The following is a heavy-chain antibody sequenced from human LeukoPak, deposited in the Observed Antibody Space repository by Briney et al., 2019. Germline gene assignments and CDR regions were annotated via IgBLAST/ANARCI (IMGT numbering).Heavy chain of an antibody. Sequence: GGSLRLSCAASGFTFHAFKMHGVRKAPGKGLEWVSLIKSDGGKTDYADSVRGRFTISRDNGKNSLYLQMNSLRSEDTALYYCATWAFYHGLDVWGQGTTVTVSS. CDR2: IKSDGGKT. J-gene: IGHJ6*02. CDR1: GFTFHAFK. V-gene: IGHV3-43*01. D-gene: IGHD1-26*01. CDR3: ATWAFYHGLDV.